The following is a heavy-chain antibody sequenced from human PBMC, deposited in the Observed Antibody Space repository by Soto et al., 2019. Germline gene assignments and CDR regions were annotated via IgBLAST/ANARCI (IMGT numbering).Heavy chain of an antibody. D-gene: IGHD5-12*01. CDR1: GFTFDDYA. CDR2: LSWNGISI. J-gene: IGHJ3*02. Sequence: VQLVESRGGWVQPGRSLRLSCAASGFTFDDYAMHWVRQAPGKGLEWVSGLSWNGISIGYADSVKGRFTISRDNAKNSLYLQMNSLRAEDTAFYYCAKDIARYSGYEGAFDIWGQGTMVTVSS. V-gene: IGHV3-9*01. CDR3: AKDIARYSGYEGAFDI.